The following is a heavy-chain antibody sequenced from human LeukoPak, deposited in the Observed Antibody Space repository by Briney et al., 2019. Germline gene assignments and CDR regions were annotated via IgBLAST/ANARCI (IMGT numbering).Heavy chain of an antibody. CDR2: GYYSGRT. J-gene: IGHJ4*02. CDR3: ARHHYGSGSYYQH. Sequence: PSETLSLTCNVSGGSMRISHYYWGWIRQPPGKGLEWIGSGYYSGRTDYNPSLKSRVTISLDMSKNQFSLKLSSVTAADTAVYYCARHHYGSGSYYQHWGQGTLVTVSS. V-gene: IGHV4-39*01. D-gene: IGHD3-10*01. CDR1: GGSMRISHYY.